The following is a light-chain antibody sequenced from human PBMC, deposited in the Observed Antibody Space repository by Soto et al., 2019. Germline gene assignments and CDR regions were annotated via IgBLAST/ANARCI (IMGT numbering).Light chain of an antibody. J-gene: IGLJ3*02. CDR1: TSNIGSNT. V-gene: IGLV1-44*01. CDR2: SND. CDR3: AIWDLTLSAWV. Sequence: QSVLTQPPSASGTPGQRVTISCSGTTSNIGSNTVSWYHHLPGTAPKLLIYSNDQRPSGVPDRFSGSKSGTSASLAISGLQFEDEADYYCAIWDLTLSAWVFGGGTKPTVL.